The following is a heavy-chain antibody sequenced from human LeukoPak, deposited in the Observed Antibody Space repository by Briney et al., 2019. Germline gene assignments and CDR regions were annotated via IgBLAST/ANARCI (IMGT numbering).Heavy chain of an antibody. J-gene: IGHJ3*02. Sequence: PSETLSLTCTVSGGSISSYYWSWIRQPPGKGLEWIGYIYYSGSTNYNPSLKSRVTVSVDTSKNQFSLKLSSVTAADTAVYYCARRANSGFDAFDIWGQGTMVTVSS. CDR2: IYYSGST. CDR1: GGSISSYY. D-gene: IGHD3-22*01. CDR3: ARRANSGFDAFDI. V-gene: IGHV4-59*01.